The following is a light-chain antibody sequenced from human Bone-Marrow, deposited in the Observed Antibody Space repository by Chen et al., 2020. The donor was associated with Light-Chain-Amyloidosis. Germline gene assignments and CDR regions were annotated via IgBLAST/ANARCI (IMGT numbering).Light chain of an antibody. CDR2: DVS. CDR1: SSDVCGYNF. J-gene: IGLJ3*02. V-gene: IGLV2-14*01. CDR3: SSYTSSSTLE. Sequence: QSALTQPASVSGSPGQSIPISCTGTSSDVCGYNFVSWYQQHPGKAPKLMIYDVSNRPSGVSNRFSGSKSGNTASLTISGLQAEDEADYYCSSYTSSSTLEFGGGTKLTVL.